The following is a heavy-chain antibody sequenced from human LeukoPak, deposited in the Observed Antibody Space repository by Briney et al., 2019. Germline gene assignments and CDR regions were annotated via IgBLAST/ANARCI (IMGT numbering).Heavy chain of an antibody. D-gene: IGHD6-13*01. CDR2: TSSSSSYI. CDR1: GFTFSSYS. CDR3: ALIAAAGTGVFDY. J-gene: IGHJ4*02. V-gene: IGHV3-21*01. Sequence: GGSLRLSCAASGFTFSSYSMNWVRQAPGKGLEWVSSTSSSSSYIYYADSVKGRFTISRDNAKNSLYLQMNSLRAEDTAVYYCALIAAAGTGVFDYWGQGTLVTVSS.